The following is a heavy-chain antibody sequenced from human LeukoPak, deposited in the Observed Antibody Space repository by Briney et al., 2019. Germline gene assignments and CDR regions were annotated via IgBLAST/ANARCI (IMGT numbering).Heavy chain of an antibody. CDR2: ISYDGSNK. CDR3: ASVWQLVAY. V-gene: IGHV3-30*01. J-gene: IGHJ4*02. Sequence: GRSLRLSCAASGFTFSSYAMHWVRQAPGKGLEWVAVISYDGSNKYYADSVKGRFTISRDNSKNTLYLQMNSLRAEDTAVYYCASVWQLVAYWGQGTLVTVSS. D-gene: IGHD6-6*01. CDR1: GFTFSSYA.